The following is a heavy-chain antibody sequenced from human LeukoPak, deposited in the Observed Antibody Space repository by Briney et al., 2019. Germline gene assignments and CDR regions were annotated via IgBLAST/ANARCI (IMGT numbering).Heavy chain of an antibody. J-gene: IGHJ4*02. CDR3: AKHLYSGYDSNFDY. D-gene: IGHD5-12*01. V-gene: IGHV5-51*01. CDR2: IYPGDSDT. Sequence: GESLQISCKGSGYSFTKYWIGWVRQVPGKGLEWMGIIYPGDSDTRYSPSFQGQVTISADKSISTAYLQWSSLKASDTAMYYCAKHLYSGYDSNFDYWGQGTLVTVSS. CDR1: GYSFTKYW.